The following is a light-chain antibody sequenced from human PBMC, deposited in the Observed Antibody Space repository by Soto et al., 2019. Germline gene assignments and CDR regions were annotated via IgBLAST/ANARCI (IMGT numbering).Light chain of an antibody. CDR2: GAS. Sequence: EIVLTQSPGTLSLSPGERATLSCRASQSVNSNFLAWYQQKPGQAPRLLIYGASTRAAGVPDRFSGSGSGTAFTLTITRLEPEDFAMYYCQQYGRSPLMYTFGQGTKLGVK. CDR3: QQYGRSPLMYT. V-gene: IGKV3-20*01. CDR1: QSVNSNF. J-gene: IGKJ2*01.